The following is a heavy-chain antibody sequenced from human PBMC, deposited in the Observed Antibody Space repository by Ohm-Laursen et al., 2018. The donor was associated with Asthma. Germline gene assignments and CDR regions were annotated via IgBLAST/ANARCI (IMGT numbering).Heavy chain of an antibody. J-gene: IGHJ4*02. Sequence: GFLRLSCTASGFTFSSYWMHWVRQAPGKGLVWVSRIHSDRSVANYADSVKGRFTISRDNTKNTLYLQMNSLRVEDTAVYYCARDRADYSGSYPLDYWGPGTLVTVSS. V-gene: IGHV3-74*01. CDR1: GFTFSSYW. D-gene: IGHD1-26*01. CDR3: ARDRADYSGSYPLDY. CDR2: IHSDRSVA.